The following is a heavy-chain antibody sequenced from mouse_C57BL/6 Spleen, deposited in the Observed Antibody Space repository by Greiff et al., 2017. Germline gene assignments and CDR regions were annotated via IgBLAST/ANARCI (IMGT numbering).Heavy chain of an antibody. J-gene: IGHJ2*01. CDR3: ARYDYDLVSDY. CDR2: IHPNSGGT. CDR1: GYTFTSYW. V-gene: IGHV1-64*01. D-gene: IGHD2-4*01. Sequence: QVQLQQPGAELVKPGASVKLSCKASGYTFTSYWMHWVKQRPGQGLEWIGMIHPNSGGTNYNEKFKSKATLTVDKSSSTAYMQLSSLTSEDSAVYYCARYDYDLVSDYWGQGTTLTVSS.